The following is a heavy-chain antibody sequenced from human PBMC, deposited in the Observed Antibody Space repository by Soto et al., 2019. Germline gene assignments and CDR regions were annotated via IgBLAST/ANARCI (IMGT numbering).Heavy chain of an antibody. V-gene: IGHV1-69*12. Sequence: QVQLVQSGAEVKKPGSSVKVSCKASGGTFSSYAISWVRQAPGQGLEWMGGIIPIFGTANHGQKCQGRVTITADDSTSIAYMELRSPRSEDTAVYYCAIGPLYSSGWSLCHWGQGTLVTDPS. CDR1: GGTFSSYA. CDR3: AIGPLYSSGWSLCH. J-gene: IGHJ4*02. CDR2: IIPIFGTA. D-gene: IGHD6-19*01.